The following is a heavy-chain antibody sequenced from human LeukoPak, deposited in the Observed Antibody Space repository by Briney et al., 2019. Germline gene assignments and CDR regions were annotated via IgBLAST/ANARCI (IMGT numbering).Heavy chain of an antibody. CDR3: ARDPYSGIASAFDI. D-gene: IGHD3-10*01. Sequence: SETLSLTCTVSGGSISSYYWSWIRQPPGKGLEWIGEINHSGSTNYNPSLKSRVTISVDTSKNQFSLKLSSVTAADTAVYYCARDPYSGIASAFDIWGQGTMVTVSS. CDR1: GGSISSYY. CDR2: INHSGST. J-gene: IGHJ3*02. V-gene: IGHV4-34*01.